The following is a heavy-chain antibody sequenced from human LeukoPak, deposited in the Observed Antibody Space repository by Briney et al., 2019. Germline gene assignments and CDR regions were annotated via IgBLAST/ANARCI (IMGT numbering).Heavy chain of an antibody. CDR3: AREGMITFGGVIVNLYYFDY. Sequence: SETLSLTCAVYGGSFSGYYWSWIRQPPGKGLEWIGEINHSGSTNYNPSLKSRVTISVDTSKNQFSLKLSSVTAADTAVYYCAREGMITFGGVIVNLYYFDYWGQGTLVTVSS. V-gene: IGHV4-34*01. J-gene: IGHJ4*02. CDR2: INHSGST. D-gene: IGHD3-16*02. CDR1: GGSFSGYY.